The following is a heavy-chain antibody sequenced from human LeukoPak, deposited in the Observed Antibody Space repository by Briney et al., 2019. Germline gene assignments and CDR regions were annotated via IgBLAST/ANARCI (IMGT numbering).Heavy chain of an antibody. CDR3: ARDHIWGYCYMDV. CDR1: GGSISTYY. J-gene: IGHJ6*03. V-gene: IGHV4-4*07. Sequence: PSETLSLTCTVSGGSISTYYWSWIRQPAGRELAWIGRIYTSGSTNYNPSLKSRVTMSVDTSKNQFSLKLTSVTAADTAVYYCARDHIWGYCYMDVWGKGTTVTVSS. D-gene: IGHD7-27*01. CDR2: IYTSGST.